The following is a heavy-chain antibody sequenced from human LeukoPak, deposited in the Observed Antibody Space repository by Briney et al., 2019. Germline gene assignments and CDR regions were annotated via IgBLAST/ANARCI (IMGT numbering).Heavy chain of an antibody. J-gene: IGHJ4*02. CDR3: AADVAVAGTID. D-gene: IGHD6-19*01. CDR1: GYTFTSYG. CDR2: IVVGSGNT. Sequence: SVKVSCKASGYTFTSYGISWVRQARGQRLEWIGWIVVGSGNTNYAQKFQERVTITRDMSTSTAYMELSSLRSEDTAVYYCAADVAVAGTIDWGQGTLVTVSS. V-gene: IGHV1-58*02.